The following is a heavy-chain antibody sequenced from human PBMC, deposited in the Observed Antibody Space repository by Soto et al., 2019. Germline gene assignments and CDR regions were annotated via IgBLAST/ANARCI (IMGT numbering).Heavy chain of an antibody. D-gene: IGHD5-18*01. CDR2: IIPIFGTA. CDR1: VGTFSSYA. Sequence: SSVKVSCKASVGTFSSYAISWLRLAPGQGLEWMGGIIPIFGTANYAQKFQGRVTITADKSTSTAYMELSSLRSEDTAVYYCARSGGYSYGYEDYYYGMDVWGQGTTVTVSS. J-gene: IGHJ6*02. CDR3: ARSGGYSYGYEDYYYGMDV. V-gene: IGHV1-69*06.